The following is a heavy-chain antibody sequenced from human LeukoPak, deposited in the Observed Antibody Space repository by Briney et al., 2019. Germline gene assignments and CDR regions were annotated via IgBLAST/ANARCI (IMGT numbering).Heavy chain of an antibody. J-gene: IGHJ4*02. CDR3: ARDLYGGSDSSGYFYPFDY. V-gene: IGHV1-8*01. CDR1: GYTFTSYD. D-gene: IGHD3-22*01. CDR2: MNPNSGNT. Sequence: ASVKVSCKASGYTFTSYDINWVRQATGQGLEWMGWMNPNSGNTGYAQKFQGRVTMTRNTSISTAYMELSSLRSEDTAVYYCARDLYGGSDSSGYFYPFDYWGQGTLVTVSS.